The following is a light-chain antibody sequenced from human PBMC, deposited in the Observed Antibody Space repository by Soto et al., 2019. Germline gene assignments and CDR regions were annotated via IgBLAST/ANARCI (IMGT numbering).Light chain of an antibody. CDR1: TSNIGTNP. J-gene: IGLJ2*01. Sequence: QSVLTQPPSASGTPGQRVTISCSGSTSNIGTNPVTWYQHLPGTAPKLLIYTNTQRPSGVPDRFSGSKSGTSASLAVSGLQSEDEGDYYCAAWDGSLNVVVFGGGTKL. CDR3: AAWDGSLNVVV. V-gene: IGLV1-44*01. CDR2: TNT.